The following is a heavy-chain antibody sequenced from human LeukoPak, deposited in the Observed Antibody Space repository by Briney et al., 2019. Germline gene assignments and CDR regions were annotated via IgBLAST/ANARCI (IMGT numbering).Heavy chain of an antibody. J-gene: IGHJ6*02. D-gene: IGHD3-10*02. V-gene: IGHV3-23*01. CDR2: ISGSGGST. CDR3: AKVFRPGPGLYYGMDV. Sequence: GGSLRLSCAAAGFTFSNYAMTWVRQAPGKGLEWVSSISGSGGSTYYADSVKGRFTISRDNSKNTLYLQKNSLRAEDTAVYYCAKVFRPGPGLYYGMDVWGQGTTVTVSS. CDR1: GFTFSNYA.